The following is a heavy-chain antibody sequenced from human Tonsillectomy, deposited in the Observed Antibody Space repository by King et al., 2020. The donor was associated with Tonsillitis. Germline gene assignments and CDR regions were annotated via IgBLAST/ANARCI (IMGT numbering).Heavy chain of an antibody. Sequence: QLVQSGGGLVQPGGSLRLSCAASGFTFSDHYMDWVRQAPGKGLEWVGRTRNKANSYTTEYAASVKGRFTISRDDSKNSVYLHMNSLKSEDTAVYYCTRVTLIYYLDYRGQGTLVTVSS. CDR2: TRNKANSYTT. V-gene: IGHV3-72*01. D-gene: IGHD3-10*01. CDR3: TRVTLIYYLDY. CDR1: GFTFSDHY. J-gene: IGHJ4*02.